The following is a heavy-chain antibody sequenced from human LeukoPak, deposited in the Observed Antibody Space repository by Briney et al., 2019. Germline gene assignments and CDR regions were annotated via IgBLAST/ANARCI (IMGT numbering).Heavy chain of an antibody. J-gene: IGHJ3*02. CDR3: ARDPHYYDSSGPRWGAFDI. CDR2: IYYSGST. CDR1: GGSISSSSYY. V-gene: IGHV4-39*07. Sequence: SETLSLTCTVSGGSISSSSYYWGWIRQPPGKGLEWIGSIYYSGSTYYNPSLKSRVTISVDTSKNQFSLKLSSVTAADTAVYYCARDPHYYDSSGPRWGAFDIWGQGTMVTVSS. D-gene: IGHD3-22*01.